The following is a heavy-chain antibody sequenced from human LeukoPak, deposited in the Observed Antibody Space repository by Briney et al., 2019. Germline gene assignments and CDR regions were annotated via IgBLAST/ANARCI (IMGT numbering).Heavy chain of an antibody. CDR3: AREGWNSGYYYYMDV. CDR1: GFTFSSYS. CDR2: ISSSSSYI. J-gene: IGHJ6*03. Sequence: GGSLRLSCAASGFTFSSYSMNWVRQAPGKGLEWVSSISSSSSYIYYADSVKGRFTISRDNAKNSLYLQMNSLRAEDTAVYYCAREGWNSGYYYYMDVWGKGTTVTVSS. D-gene: IGHD1-7*01. V-gene: IGHV3-21*01.